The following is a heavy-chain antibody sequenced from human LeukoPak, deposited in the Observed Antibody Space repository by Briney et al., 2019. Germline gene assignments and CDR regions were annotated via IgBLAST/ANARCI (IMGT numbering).Heavy chain of an antibody. J-gene: IGHJ4*02. CDR2: IVVGSGNT. Sequence: GGSVKVSCKASGFIFSSSAVQWVRHPRGQRREWIGWIVVGSGNTNYAQNFQERFTITRDMSTSTAYMELSSLRSEDTAVYYCVADCYGDCIDWGQGTLVTVSS. CDR3: VADCYGDCID. D-gene: IGHD4-17*01. CDR1: GFIFSSSA. V-gene: IGHV1-58*01.